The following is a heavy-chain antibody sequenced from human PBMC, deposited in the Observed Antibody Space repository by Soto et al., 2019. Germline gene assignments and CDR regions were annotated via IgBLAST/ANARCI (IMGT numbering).Heavy chain of an antibody. CDR3: EREGVRGMDV. Sequence: QVQLVQSGAEVKKPGASVKVSCKASGYTFTSDDINWVRQATGQGLELMGWMNPNSGNTGYAQKFQGRVTRTSKTSISTAYMELRSLRSEDTAVYSCEREGVRGMDVWGHGATVTVSS. V-gene: IGHV1-8*01. CDR2: MNPNSGNT. J-gene: IGHJ6*02. CDR1: GYTFTSDD.